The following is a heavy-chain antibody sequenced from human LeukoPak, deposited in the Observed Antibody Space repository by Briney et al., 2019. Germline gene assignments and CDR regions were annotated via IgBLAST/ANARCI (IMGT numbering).Heavy chain of an antibody. Sequence: PGRSLRLSCAASGFTFSSYGMHWVRQAPGKGLEWVAVIWYDGSNKYYADSVKGRFTISRDNSKNTLYLQMNSLRAEDTAVYYCAREGRDGYVDCWGQGTLVTVSS. CDR3: AREGRDGYVDC. CDR2: IWYDGSNK. CDR1: GFTFSSYG. D-gene: IGHD5-24*01. J-gene: IGHJ4*02. V-gene: IGHV3-33*01.